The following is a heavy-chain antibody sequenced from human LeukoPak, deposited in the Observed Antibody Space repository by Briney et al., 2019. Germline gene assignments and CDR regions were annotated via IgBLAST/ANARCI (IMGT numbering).Heavy chain of an antibody. CDR3: ARFSTMTISFDS. CDR1: GYIFTTYA. D-gene: IGHD4-17*01. J-gene: IGHJ4*02. CDR2: INAGNGNT. V-gene: IGHV1-3*01. Sequence: ASVKVSCKASGYIFTTYAMHWERQAPGQRLEWMGWINAGNGNTKYSQNFQGRVTITRDTSASTAYMELSSLRSEDTAVYYCARFSTMTISFDSWGQGTLVTVSS.